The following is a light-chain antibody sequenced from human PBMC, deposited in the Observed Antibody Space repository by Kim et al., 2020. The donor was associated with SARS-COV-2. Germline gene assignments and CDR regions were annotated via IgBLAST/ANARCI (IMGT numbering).Light chain of an antibody. CDR3: QQRGNWPLT. Sequence: EIVLTQSPATLSLSPGERATLSCRASQGVSSYLAWYQQKPGQAPRLVIHDTSNRATGIPARFSGSGSGTDFTLTISSLEPEDFAVYYCQQRGNWPLTFGGGTKVDIK. J-gene: IGKJ4*01. V-gene: IGKV3-11*01. CDR1: QGVSSY. CDR2: DTS.